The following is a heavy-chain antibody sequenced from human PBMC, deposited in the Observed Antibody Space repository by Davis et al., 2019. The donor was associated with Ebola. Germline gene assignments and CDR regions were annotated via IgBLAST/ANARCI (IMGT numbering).Heavy chain of an antibody. CDR1: GGSISSSSYY. J-gene: IGHJ3*02. Sequence: MPSETLSPTCTVSGGSISSSSYYWGWIRQPPGKGLEWIGSIYYSGSTYYNPSLKSRVTISVDTSKNQFSLKLSSVTAADTAVYYCASEDRIWGQGTMVTVSS. V-gene: IGHV4-39*01. CDR3: ASEDRI. CDR2: IYYSGST. D-gene: IGHD3-22*01.